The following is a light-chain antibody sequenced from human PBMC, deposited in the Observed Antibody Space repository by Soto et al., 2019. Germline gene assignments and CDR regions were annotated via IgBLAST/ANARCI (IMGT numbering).Light chain of an antibody. V-gene: IGLV2-23*02. CDR3: CSYTSGNTLV. J-gene: IGLJ3*02. Sequence: QSALTQPASVSGSPGQSITISCTGTSSDVGTYNLVSWYQQHPGKDPKLIIYDVIRPPSGLSNRFFVSMSGNTAALTISGLQAEDEAAYYCCSYTSGNTLVFGGGTKLTVL. CDR2: DVI. CDR1: SSDVGTYNL.